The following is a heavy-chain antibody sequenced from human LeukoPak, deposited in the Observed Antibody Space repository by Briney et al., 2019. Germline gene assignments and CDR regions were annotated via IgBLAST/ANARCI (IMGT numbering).Heavy chain of an antibody. V-gene: IGHV1-69*01. Sequence: SVKVSCKASGGTFSSYAISWVRQAPGQGLEWMGGIIPIFGTANYAQKFQGRVTITADESTSTAYMELSSLRSEDTAVYYCAREAGTVTTPTVHYGMDVWGQGTTVTVSS. CDR3: AREAGTVTTPTVHYGMDV. CDR1: GGTFSSYA. J-gene: IGHJ6*02. D-gene: IGHD4-11*01. CDR2: IIPIFGTA.